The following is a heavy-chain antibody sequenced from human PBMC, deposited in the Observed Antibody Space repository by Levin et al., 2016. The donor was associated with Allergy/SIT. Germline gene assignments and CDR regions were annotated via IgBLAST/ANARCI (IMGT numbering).Heavy chain of an antibody. J-gene: IGHJ4*02. D-gene: IGHD3-9*01. V-gene: IGHV3-33*08. CDR3: AGDYDILTGYRYHPTFDY. CDR2: IWYDGSNK. Sequence: GESLKISCAASGFTFSSYGMHWVRQAPGKGLEWVAVIWYDGSNKYYADSVKGRFTISRDNSKNTLYLQMNSLRAEDTAVYYCAGDYDILTGYRYHPTFDYWGQGTLVTVSS. CDR1: GFTFSSYG.